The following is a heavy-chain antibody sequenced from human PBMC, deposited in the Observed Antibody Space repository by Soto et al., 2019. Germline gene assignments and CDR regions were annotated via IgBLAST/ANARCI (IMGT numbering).Heavy chain of an antibody. D-gene: IGHD5-18*01. CDR2: IRSKANSYAT. V-gene: IGHV3-73*01. CDR3: TPRLVDTAMPFDY. CDR1: GFSFSGSA. Sequence: EGQLVESGGGLVQPGGSGKLSCAASGFSFSGSAMHWVRQASGKGLEWVGRIRSKANSYATAYAASVKGRFTVSRDDSKNTAYLQMNSLKTEDTAVYYCTPRLVDTAMPFDYWGQGTLVTVSS. J-gene: IGHJ4*02.